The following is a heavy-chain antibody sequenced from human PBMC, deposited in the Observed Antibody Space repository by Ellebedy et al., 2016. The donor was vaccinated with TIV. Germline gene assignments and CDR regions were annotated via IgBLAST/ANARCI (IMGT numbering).Heavy chain of an antibody. Sequence: ASVKVSCXASGYTFTGYYMHWVRQAPGQGLEWMGWINPNSGGTNYAQKFQGWVTMTRDTSISTAYMELSRLRSDDTAVYYCARGSIAAAGTPRDYYFDYWGQGTLVTVSS. V-gene: IGHV1-2*04. CDR3: ARGSIAAAGTPRDYYFDY. J-gene: IGHJ4*02. D-gene: IGHD6-13*01. CDR2: INPNSGGT. CDR1: GYTFTGYY.